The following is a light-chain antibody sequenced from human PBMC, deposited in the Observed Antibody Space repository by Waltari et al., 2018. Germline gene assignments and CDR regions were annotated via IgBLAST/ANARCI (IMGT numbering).Light chain of an antibody. CDR2: GAS. CDR3: QQYNNWPPWT. CDR1: QNINSN. J-gene: IGKJ1*01. V-gene: IGKV3D-15*01. Sequence: EIVMTQSPATLSVSPGEGATLSCRASQNINSNLAWYQQQPGQTPSLLIYGASTRAIGIPARFSGSGSGTEFTLTISSLQSEDFALYYCQQYNNWPPWTFGQGTKVEIK.